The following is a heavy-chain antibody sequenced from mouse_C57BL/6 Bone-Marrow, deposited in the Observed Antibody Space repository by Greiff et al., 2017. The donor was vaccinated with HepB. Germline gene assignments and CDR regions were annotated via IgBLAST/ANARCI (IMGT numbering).Heavy chain of an antibody. CDR2: ISNGGGST. D-gene: IGHD2-4*01. CDR1: GFTFSDYY. CDR3: ARHVVYYDRAMDY. Sequence: EVKLVESGGGLVQPGGSLTLSCAASGFTFSDYYMYWVRQTPEKRLEWVAYISNGGGSTYYPDTVKGRFTISRDNAKNTLYLQMSRLKSEDTAMYYCARHVVYYDRAMDYWGQGTSVTVSS. J-gene: IGHJ4*01. V-gene: IGHV5-12*01.